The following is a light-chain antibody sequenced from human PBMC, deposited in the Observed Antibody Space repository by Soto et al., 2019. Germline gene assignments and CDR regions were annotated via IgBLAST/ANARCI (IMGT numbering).Light chain of an antibody. CDR1: QTISSS. CDR3: QQYIRYSPYT. V-gene: IGKV1-5*03. J-gene: IGKJ2*01. Sequence: DIQMTQFPSTLSASIGDRVTITCRASQTISSSLAWYQQKPWKAPKLLIYKASNLETGVPSRFSGSGSGTEFALTISSLQPDDFATYYCQQYIRYSPYTFGQGTRLEIK. CDR2: KAS.